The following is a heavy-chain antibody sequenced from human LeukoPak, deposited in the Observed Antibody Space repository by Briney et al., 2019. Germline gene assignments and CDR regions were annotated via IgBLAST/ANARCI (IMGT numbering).Heavy chain of an antibody. D-gene: IGHD1-26*01. Sequence: ASVKVSCKASGYTFTSYYMHWVRQAPGQGLEWMGIINPSGGSTSYAQKFQGRVTMTRDTSTSTVYMELSSLRSEDTAVYYCAREAVGAQPGYYGMGVWGQGTTVTVSS. V-gene: IGHV1-46*01. CDR3: AREAVGAQPGYYGMGV. CDR2: INPSGGST. CDR1: GYTFTSYY. J-gene: IGHJ6*02.